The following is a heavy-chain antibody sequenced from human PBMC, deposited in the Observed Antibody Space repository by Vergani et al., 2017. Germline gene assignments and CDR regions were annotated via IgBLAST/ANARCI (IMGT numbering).Heavy chain of an antibody. J-gene: IGHJ4*02. CDR3: ARTVGIFGVVTSYYFDY. CDR1: GYTFTSYY. Sequence: QVQLVQSGAEVKKPGASVKVSCKASGYTFTSYYMHWVRQAPGQGLEWMGIINPSGGSTSYAQKFQGRVTMTRDTSTSTVYMELSSLRSEDTAVYYCARTVGIFGVVTSYYFDYWGQGTLVTVSS. CDR2: INPSGGST. V-gene: IGHV1-46*01. D-gene: IGHD3-3*01.